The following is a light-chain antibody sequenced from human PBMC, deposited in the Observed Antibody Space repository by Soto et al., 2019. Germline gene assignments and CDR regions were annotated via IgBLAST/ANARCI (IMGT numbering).Light chain of an antibody. CDR2: HAS. Sequence: EIVLTQSPGTLSLSPGESATLSCRANQVVSSSYLAWYQQKPGQAPRLLIYHASDRATGVPDRFSGSGSGTDFALTITRLEPEDSALFYCQQYGTFPFSFGQGTKLEIK. CDR1: QVVSSSY. CDR3: QQYGTFPFS. V-gene: IGKV3-20*01. J-gene: IGKJ2*01.